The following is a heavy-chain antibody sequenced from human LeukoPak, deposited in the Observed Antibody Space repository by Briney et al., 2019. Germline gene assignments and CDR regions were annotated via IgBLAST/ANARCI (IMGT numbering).Heavy chain of an antibody. D-gene: IGHD3-22*01. J-gene: IGHJ3*02. Sequence: SVKVSCKASGGGFTFSSHAISWVRQAPGQGLEWMGGFIPIYGSPNYAQKFQGRLTITSDESTRTVYMELSSLRPEDSAVHYCAGFFYDNSGDAFDIWGQGTMVTVSS. CDR1: GGGFTFSSHA. CDR3: AGFFYDNSGDAFDI. V-gene: IGHV1-69*13. CDR2: FIPIYGSP.